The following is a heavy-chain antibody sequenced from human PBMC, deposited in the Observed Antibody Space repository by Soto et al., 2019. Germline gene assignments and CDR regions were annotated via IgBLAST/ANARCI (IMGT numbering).Heavy chain of an antibody. CDR1: GLTFSNYA. D-gene: IGHD1-7*01. CDR3: AKNQERELPRVIDF. CDR2: MSGSSSTT. J-gene: IGHJ4*02. Sequence: VGSLRLSCATSGLTFSNYAMSWVRQAPGGGLEWVSSMSGSSSTTYYADSVRGRFTISRDRSKNTLYLQMSSLRAEDTALYYCAKNQERELPRVIDFCGQGTLLTVSS. V-gene: IGHV3-23*01.